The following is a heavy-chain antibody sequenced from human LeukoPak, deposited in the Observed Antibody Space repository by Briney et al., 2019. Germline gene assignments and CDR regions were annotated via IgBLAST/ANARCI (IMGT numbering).Heavy chain of an antibody. CDR1: FSAHG. Sequence: GGSLRLSCVVSFSAHGMHWVRQGPGKGLEWVAFISHDGTKKNYAESVKGRFAISRDNSKNTLYLQMDSLTVEDTAVYFCVKGGWWADYWGQGTPVTVSS. J-gene: IGHJ4*02. V-gene: IGHV3-30*18. CDR2: ISHDGTKK. CDR3: VKGGWWADY. D-gene: IGHD2-15*01.